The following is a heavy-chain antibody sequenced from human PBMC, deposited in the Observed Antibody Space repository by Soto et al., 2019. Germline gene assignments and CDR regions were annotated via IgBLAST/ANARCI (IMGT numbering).Heavy chain of an antibody. V-gene: IGHV1-2*02. CDR3: AREREDGYTRSFEY. Sequence: ASVKVSCKASGYTFTGYYMHWVRQAPGQGLEWMGWINPSSGGTNYAQKFQGRVTMTRDTSISTAYMELSRLRSDDTAVYYCAREREDGYTRSFEYWGQGTLVSVSS. D-gene: IGHD5-12*01. J-gene: IGHJ4*02. CDR2: INPSSGGT. CDR1: GYTFTGYY.